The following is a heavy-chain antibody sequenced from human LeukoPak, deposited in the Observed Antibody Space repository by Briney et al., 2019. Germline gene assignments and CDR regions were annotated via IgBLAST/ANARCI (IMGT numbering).Heavy chain of an antibody. D-gene: IGHD2-15*01. J-gene: IGHJ4*02. V-gene: IGHV3-21*01. CDR2: ISSSSYI. Sequence: GGSLRLSCAASGFTSSSYSMNWVRQAPGKGLEWVSSISSSSYIYYADSVKGRFTISRDNAKNSLYLQMNSLRAEDTAVYYCAATRKGVVAATTHWGQGTLVTVSS. CDR1: GFTSSSYS. CDR3: AATRKGVVAATTH.